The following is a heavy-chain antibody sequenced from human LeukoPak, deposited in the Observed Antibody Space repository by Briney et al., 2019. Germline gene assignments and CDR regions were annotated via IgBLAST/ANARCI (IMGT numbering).Heavy chain of an antibody. V-gene: IGHV4-59*01. CDR2: IYYTGTT. CDR1: NGSISSFY. J-gene: IGHJ6*02. CDR3: AREDYGDYGEYYGMDV. D-gene: IGHD4-17*01. Sequence: SETLSLTCTVSNGSISSFYWTWIRQPPGKGLEWIGYIYYTGTTDYNPSLKSRVTISGDTSKNQFSLKLSSVTAADTAVYYCAREDYGDYGEYYGMDVWGQGTTVTVSS.